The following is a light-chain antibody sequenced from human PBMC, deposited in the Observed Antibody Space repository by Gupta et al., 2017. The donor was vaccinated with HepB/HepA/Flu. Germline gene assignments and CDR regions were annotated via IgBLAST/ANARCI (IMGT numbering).Light chain of an antibody. CDR3: QQHNTFFT. Sequence: DIQMTQSPSYLSASVGDRVTITCQASQDISNYLNWYQQKPGKAHKLLIYDASNWERGAQSRFSGSGAGTDFTFTSSRLQPEVVAYYYYQQHNTFFTFGHGTKVDIK. V-gene: IGKV1-33*01. CDR2: DAS. J-gene: IGKJ3*01. CDR1: QDISNY.